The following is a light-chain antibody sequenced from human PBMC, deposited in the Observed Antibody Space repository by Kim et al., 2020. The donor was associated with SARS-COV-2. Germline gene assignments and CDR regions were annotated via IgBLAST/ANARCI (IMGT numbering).Light chain of an antibody. Sequence: DIQMTQSPSTLSASVGDSVTMTCRASQTISSRMAWYQQKPGKVPTLLIYEASTLESGVPSRFSGSRSGTEFTLTISSLQPDDFATYYCQQYNDDPATFGQGTKLEI. J-gene: IGKJ2*01. V-gene: IGKV1-5*03. CDR3: QQYNDDPAT. CDR2: EAS. CDR1: QTISSR.